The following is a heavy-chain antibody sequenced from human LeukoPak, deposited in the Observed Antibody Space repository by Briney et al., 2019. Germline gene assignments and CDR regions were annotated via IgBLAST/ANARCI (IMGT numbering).Heavy chain of an antibody. Sequence: SQTLSLTCTVSGGSLDSGNFYWSWIRQSAGMGLEWIGRIYPTGSTNYNPSLKSRVTISVDTSKNQFSLCLSSVTAADTAVYYCASGFWSGYYNLWGQGTLVTVSS. CDR2: IYPTGST. V-gene: IGHV4-61*02. J-gene: IGHJ4*02. D-gene: IGHD3-3*01. CDR3: ASGFWSGYYNL. CDR1: GGSLDSGNFY.